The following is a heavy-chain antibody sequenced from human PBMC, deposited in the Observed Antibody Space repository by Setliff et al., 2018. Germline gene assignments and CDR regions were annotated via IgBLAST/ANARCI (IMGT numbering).Heavy chain of an antibody. D-gene: IGHD6-19*01. CDR2: IYHSGST. Sequence: ASETLSLTCAVSGYSISSGYYWGWIRQPPGKGLEWIGSIYHSGSTYYNPSLKSRVTISVDTSKNQFSLKLSSLTAADTAVYYCARRLSGSGGDDYWGQGTLVTVSS. V-gene: IGHV4-38-2*01. CDR3: ARRLSGSGGDDY. CDR1: GYSISSGYY. J-gene: IGHJ4*02.